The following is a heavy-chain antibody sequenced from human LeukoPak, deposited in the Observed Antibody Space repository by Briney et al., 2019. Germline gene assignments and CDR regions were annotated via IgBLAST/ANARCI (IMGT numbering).Heavy chain of an antibody. Sequence: PGGSLRLSCAASGFTFSDYSMSWIRQAPGKGLEWVSCITSGDTAIYYADSVKGRFTISRDNAKNSLFLQMNSLRAEDTAVYYCARSGGNSPVDYWGQGTLVTFSS. CDR2: ITSGDTAI. CDR1: GFTFSDYS. CDR3: ARSGGNSPVDY. D-gene: IGHD3-10*01. J-gene: IGHJ4*02. V-gene: IGHV3-11*01.